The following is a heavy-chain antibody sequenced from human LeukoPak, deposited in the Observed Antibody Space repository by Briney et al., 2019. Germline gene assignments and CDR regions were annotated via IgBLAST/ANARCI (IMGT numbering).Heavy chain of an antibody. CDR2: IDPSDSYT. CDR3: ARVDTTTVTGVYYYHGMDV. V-gene: IGHV5-10-1*01. D-gene: IGHD4-11*01. J-gene: IGHJ6*02. Sequence: HGESLKISCKGSGCSFTSYWISWVRQMPGKGLEWMGRIDPSDSYTNYSPSFQGHVTISADKSISTAYLQWSSLKASDTAMYYCARVDTTTVTGVYYYHGMDVWGQGTTVTVSS. CDR1: GCSFTSYW.